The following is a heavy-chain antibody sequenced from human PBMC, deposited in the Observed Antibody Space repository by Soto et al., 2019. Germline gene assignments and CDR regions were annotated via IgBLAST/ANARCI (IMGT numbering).Heavy chain of an antibody. V-gene: IGHV3-21*01. CDR1: GFTFRIYS. CDR2: ISSSSSNI. D-gene: IGHD2-21*02. Sequence: PGGSLRLSCAASGFTFRIYSMNWVRQAPGRGLEWVSSISSSSSNIYYADSMKGRLTISRDDAKNSLYLQINSLRVEDTAAYYCAREGGNSHYYYYGMDVWGQGTTVTVSS. J-gene: IGHJ6*02. CDR3: AREGGNSHYYYYGMDV.